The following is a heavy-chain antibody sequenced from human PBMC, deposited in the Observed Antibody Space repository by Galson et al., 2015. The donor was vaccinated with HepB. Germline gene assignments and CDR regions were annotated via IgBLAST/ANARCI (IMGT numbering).Heavy chain of an antibody. V-gene: IGHV3-64D*06. J-gene: IGHJ6*02. CDR2: ISSDGGFT. CDR3: VKDFLRYFDQAPSYYYYGMDV. Sequence: SLRLSCAGTGFTFSNAWMAWVRQAPGKGLEYVSAISSDGGFTYYADSVKGRFTISRDNSKNTLYLQMRSLRAEDTAVYYCVKDFLRYFDQAPSYYYYGMDVWGQGTTVTVSS. CDR1: GFTFSNAW. D-gene: IGHD3-9*01.